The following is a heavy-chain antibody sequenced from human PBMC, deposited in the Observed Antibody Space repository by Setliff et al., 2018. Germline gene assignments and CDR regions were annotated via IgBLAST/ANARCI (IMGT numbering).Heavy chain of an antibody. CDR3: ARESRFGYSGYDCAFDY. V-gene: IGHV4-39*02. J-gene: IGHJ4*02. D-gene: IGHD5-12*01. CDR1: GVSISANHY. CDR2: LSYGGNT. Sequence: SETLSLTCTVSGVSISANHYWGWLRQPPGKGLEWIGSLSYGGNTYYNPSPNSRVTISADTSKNQFSVRLNSVTAADTAVYYCARESRFGYSGYDCAFDYWGQGMLVTVSS.